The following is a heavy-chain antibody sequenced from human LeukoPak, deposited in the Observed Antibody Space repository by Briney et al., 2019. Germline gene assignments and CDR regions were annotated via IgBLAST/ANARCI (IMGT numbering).Heavy chain of an antibody. CDR2: INHSGST. D-gene: IGHD3-22*01. Sequence: PSETLSLTCTVSGGSISSGDYYWRWVRQPPGKGLEWVGKINHSGSTNYNPSLKSRVTISVDTSKNQFSLKLSSVTAADTAVYYCARGDYDSSGQFDYWGQGTLVTVSS. V-gene: IGHV4-39*07. J-gene: IGHJ4*02. CDR3: ARGDYDSSGQFDY. CDR1: GGSISSGDYY.